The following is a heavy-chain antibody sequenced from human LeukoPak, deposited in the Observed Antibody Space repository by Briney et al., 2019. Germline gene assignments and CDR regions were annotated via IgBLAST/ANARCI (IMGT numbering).Heavy chain of an antibody. Sequence: GGSLRLSCAASGFTFSNAWMSWVRQAPGKGLEWVGRIKGKTDGWTTDYAAPVKGRFTISRDDSKNTLYLQMNSLKTEDTAVYYCTTEHSVPYSSSSGYWGQGTLVTVSS. V-gene: IGHV3-15*01. CDR2: IKGKTDGWTT. D-gene: IGHD6-13*01. CDR1: GFTFSNAW. CDR3: TTEHSVPYSSSSGY. J-gene: IGHJ4*02.